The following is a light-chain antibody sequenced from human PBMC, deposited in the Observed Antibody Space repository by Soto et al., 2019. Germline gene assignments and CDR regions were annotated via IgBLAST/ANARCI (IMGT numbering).Light chain of an antibody. CDR2: GAS. CDR3: QQYDSSPLT. CDR1: QSVSSSY. V-gene: IGKV3-20*01. J-gene: IGKJ4*01. Sequence: EIVLTQSPGTLSLSPGERATLSCRASQSVSSSYLAWYQQKPGQAPRLLIYGASSRATGIPDRFSGSGSGTDFTLTISRLEPEDSAVYYCQQYDSSPLTFGGGTQVEIK.